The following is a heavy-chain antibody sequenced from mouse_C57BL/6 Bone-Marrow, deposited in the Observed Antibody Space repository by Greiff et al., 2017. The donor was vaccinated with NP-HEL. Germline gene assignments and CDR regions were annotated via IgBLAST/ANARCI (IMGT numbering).Heavy chain of an antibody. V-gene: IGHV1-50*01. CDR3: ARDYGPFAY. CDR2: IDPSDSYT. J-gene: IGHJ3*01. CDR1: GYTFTSYW. D-gene: IGHD1-1*01. Sequence: QVQLQQPGAELVKPGASVKLSCKASGYTFTSYWMQWVNQRPGQGLEWIGEIDPSDSYTNYNQKFKGKATLTVDKSSSTAYMQLSSLTSEDSAVYYCARDYGPFAYWGQGTLVTVSA.